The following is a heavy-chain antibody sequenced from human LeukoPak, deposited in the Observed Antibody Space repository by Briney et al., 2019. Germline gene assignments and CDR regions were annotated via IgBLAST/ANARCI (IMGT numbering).Heavy chain of an antibody. CDR3: ARDPALYSSGWESDAFDI. V-gene: IGHV1-18*01. CDR1: GYIFSNHG. J-gene: IGHJ3*02. D-gene: IGHD6-19*01. Sequence: GASVKVSCKASGYIFSNHGISWVRQAPGEGLEWMGWITTYKDNTAYALKFQGRVTMTTDTSTSTAYMELRSLRSDDTAVYYCARDPALYSSGWESDAFDIWGQGTMVTVSS. CDR2: ITTYKDNT.